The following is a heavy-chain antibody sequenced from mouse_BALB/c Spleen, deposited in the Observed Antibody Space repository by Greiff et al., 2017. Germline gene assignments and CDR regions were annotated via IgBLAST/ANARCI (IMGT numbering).Heavy chain of an antibody. V-gene: IGHV5-6-4*01. Sequence: EVKLMESGGGLVKPGGPLKLSCAASGFTFSSYTMSWVRQTPEKRLEWVATISSGGSYTYYPDSVKGRFTISRDNAKNTLYLQMSSLKSEDTAMYYCTRAPNDYDVFAYWGQGTLVTVSA. CDR3: TRAPNDYDVFAY. D-gene: IGHD2-4*01. CDR1: GFTFSSYT. CDR2: ISSGGSYT. J-gene: IGHJ3*01.